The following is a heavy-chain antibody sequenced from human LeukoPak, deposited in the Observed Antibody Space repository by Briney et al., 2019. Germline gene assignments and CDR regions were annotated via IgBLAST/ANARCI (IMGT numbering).Heavy chain of an antibody. CDR1: GGSISSGGYY. Sequence: SQTLSLTCTVSGGSISSGGYYWSWIRQHPGKGLEWIGYIYYSGSTYYNPSLKSRVTISVDTSKNQFSLKLSSVTAADTAVYYCARLKDRGYSYGMQNYYYGMDVWGQGTTVTVSS. J-gene: IGHJ6*02. CDR2: IYYSGST. V-gene: IGHV4-31*03. D-gene: IGHD5-18*01. CDR3: ARLKDRGYSYGMQNYYYGMDV.